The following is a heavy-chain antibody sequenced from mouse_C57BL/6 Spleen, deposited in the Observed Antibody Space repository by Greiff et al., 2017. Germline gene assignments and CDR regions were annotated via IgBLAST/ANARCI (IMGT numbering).Heavy chain of an antibody. J-gene: IGHJ1*03. Sequence: VQLQQSGAELVKPGASVKMSCKASGYTFTSYWITWVKQRPGQGLEWIGDIYPGSGSTNYNEKFKSKATLTVDTSSSTAYMQLSSLTSEDSAVYYCARSRRRDWYFDVWGTGTTVTVSS. CDR1: GYTFTSYW. CDR2: IYPGSGST. V-gene: IGHV1-55*01. D-gene: IGHD2-12*01. CDR3: ARSRRRDWYFDV.